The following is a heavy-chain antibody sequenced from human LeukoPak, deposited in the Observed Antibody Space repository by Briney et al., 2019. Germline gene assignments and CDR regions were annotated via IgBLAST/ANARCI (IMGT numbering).Heavy chain of an antibody. D-gene: IGHD4-11*01. V-gene: IGHV4-30-4*02. CDR2: IHYSGNT. Sequence: SETLSLTCTVSGGSISSGDYYWSWIRQPPGKGLEWIGYIHYSGNTYYNPSLKSRVTISVDTSKNQFSLRLSSVTAADTAVYYCAREQYLAYDVFGFWGQGTMVTVSS. J-gene: IGHJ3*01. CDR1: GGSISSGDYY. CDR3: AREQYLAYDVFGF.